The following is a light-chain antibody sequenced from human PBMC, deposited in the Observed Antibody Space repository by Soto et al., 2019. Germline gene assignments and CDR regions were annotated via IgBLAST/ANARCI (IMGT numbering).Light chain of an antibody. CDR1: QSISSY. CDR3: QQSYCTPRT. J-gene: IGKJ1*01. CDR2: AAS. Sequence: KMTQSRYSLSPSVGGRVTITCRASQSISSYLYWYQQKPGKAPKLLIYAASSLQSGVPSMFSGSGSGTDFTLTISSLQPEYFATYYYQQSYCTPRTFGQGTKVDIK. V-gene: IGKV1-39*01.